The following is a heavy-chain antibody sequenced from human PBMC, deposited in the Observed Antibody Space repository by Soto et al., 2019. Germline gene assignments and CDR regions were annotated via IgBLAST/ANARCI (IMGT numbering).Heavy chain of an antibody. CDR2: IIGSGGAT. CDR1: GFTFSNHA. Sequence: GGSLRLSCAASGFTFSNHAMSWVRQTPGKGLEWVSTIIGSGGATYYANSVKGRFTISRDNSKSTLYLLMKSLRAEDTAVYYCAKAQGGFLTGFDYWGQGTLVTVSS. J-gene: IGHJ4*02. CDR3: AKAQGGFLTGFDY. V-gene: IGHV3-23*01. D-gene: IGHD3-9*01.